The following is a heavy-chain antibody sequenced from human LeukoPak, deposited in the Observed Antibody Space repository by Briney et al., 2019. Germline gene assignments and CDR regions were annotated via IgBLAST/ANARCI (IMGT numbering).Heavy chain of an antibody. CDR1: GFTFSSYG. V-gene: IGHV3-30*18. D-gene: IGHD3-22*01. CDR3: ANEWLTNAFDI. Sequence: RTGRSLRLSCAASGFTFSSYGMHWVRQAPGKGLEWVAVISYDGSNKYYADSVKGRFTISRDNAKNSLYLQMNSLRAEDTAVYYCANEWLTNAFDIWGQGTMVTVSS. J-gene: IGHJ3*02. CDR2: ISYDGSNK.